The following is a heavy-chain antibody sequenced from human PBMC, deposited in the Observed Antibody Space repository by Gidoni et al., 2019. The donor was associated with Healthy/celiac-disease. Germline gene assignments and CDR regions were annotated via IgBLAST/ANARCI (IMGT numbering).Heavy chain of an antibody. J-gene: IGHJ4*02. CDR3: TTVPDSSSSDWDY. Sequence: EVQLVASGGGLVKPGGSLRLSCAASGFTFRNAWMSWVRQAPGKGLEWVGRIKRKTDGGTTDYAAPVKGRFTISRDDSKNTLYLQMNSLKTEDTAVYYCTTVPDSSSSDWDYWGQGTLVTVSS. D-gene: IGHD6-6*01. CDR1: GFTFRNAW. CDR2: IKRKTDGGTT. V-gene: IGHV3-15*01.